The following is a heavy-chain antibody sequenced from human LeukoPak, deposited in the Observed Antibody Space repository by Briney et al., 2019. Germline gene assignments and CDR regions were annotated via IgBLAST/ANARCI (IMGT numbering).Heavy chain of an antibody. Sequence: SETLSLTCAVSGGSISSGGYSWSWIRQPPGKGLEWIGYIYYSGSTYYNPSLKSRVTISVDTSKNQFSLKLSSVTAADTAVYYCARVSNYDSSGYYYVPYFFDYWGQGTLVTVSS. V-gene: IGHV4-31*11. CDR2: IYYSGST. J-gene: IGHJ4*02. D-gene: IGHD3-22*01. CDR1: GGSISSGGYS. CDR3: ARVSNYDSSGYYYVPYFFDY.